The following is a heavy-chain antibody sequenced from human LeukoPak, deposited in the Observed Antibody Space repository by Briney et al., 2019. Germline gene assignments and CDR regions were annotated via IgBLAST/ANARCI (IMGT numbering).Heavy chain of an antibody. CDR1: GFTVSSNY. CDR2: ISGNGVSA. D-gene: IGHD1-1*01. CDR3: AKSGTTFDS. J-gene: IGHJ4*02. V-gene: IGHV3-23*01. Sequence: PGGSLRLSCAASGFTVSSNYMSWVRQAPGKGLEWVSTISGNGVSAYYADSVKGRITISRDNSKNTLYLQMSSLRPEDTAVYYCAKSGTTFDSWGQGTLVTVAS.